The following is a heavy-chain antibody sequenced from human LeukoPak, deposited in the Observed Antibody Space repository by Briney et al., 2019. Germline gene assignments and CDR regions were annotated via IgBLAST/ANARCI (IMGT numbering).Heavy chain of an antibody. D-gene: IGHD3-9*01. CDR2: ISGSGGST. Sequence: GGSLRLSCAASGFTFSSYAMSWVRQAPGKGLEWVSAISGSGGSTYYADSVKGRLTISRDNSKNTLYLQMNSLRAEDTAVYYCSSKILTGYYMGYFDYWGQGTLVTVSS. CDR3: SSKILTGYYMGYFDY. CDR1: GFTFSSYA. V-gene: IGHV3-23*01. J-gene: IGHJ4*02.